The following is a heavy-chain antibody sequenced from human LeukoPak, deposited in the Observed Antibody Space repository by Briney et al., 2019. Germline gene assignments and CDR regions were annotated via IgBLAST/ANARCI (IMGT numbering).Heavy chain of an antibody. Sequence: GGSLRLSCAASGFTFSNYGMSWVRQAPGKGLEWVSVISGSGGNGYSTYYTDSVKGRFTISRGNSKNTLYLQMNSLRAEDTAVYYCARARGATVVSMYFDYWGQGAPVTVSS. CDR3: ARARGATVVSMYFDY. V-gene: IGHV3-23*01. CDR1: GFTFSNYG. CDR2: ISGSGGNGYST. J-gene: IGHJ4*02. D-gene: IGHD4-23*01.